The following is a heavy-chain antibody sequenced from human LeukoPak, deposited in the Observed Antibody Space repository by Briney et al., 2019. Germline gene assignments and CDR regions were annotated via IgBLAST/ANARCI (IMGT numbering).Heavy chain of an antibody. CDR1: GGTFSSYA. CDR3: ARDRVVGATAAFDY. Sequence: ASVKVSCKASGGTFSSYAISWVRQAPGQGLEWMGGLIPIFGTANYAQKFQGRVTITADESTSTAYMELSSLRSEDTAVYYCARDRVVGATAAFDYWGQGTLVTVSS. CDR2: LIPIFGTA. V-gene: IGHV1-69*13. J-gene: IGHJ4*02. D-gene: IGHD1-26*01.